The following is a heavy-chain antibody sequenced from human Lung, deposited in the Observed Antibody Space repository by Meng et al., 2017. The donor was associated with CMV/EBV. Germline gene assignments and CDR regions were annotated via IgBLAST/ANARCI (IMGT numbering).Heavy chain of an antibody. CDR1: GFTFSSYS. D-gene: IGHD3-3*01. CDR3: ARDVCGRDDFWSGCYDY. J-gene: IGHJ4*02. Sequence: GGSLRLXCAASGFTFSSYSMNWVRQAPGKGLEWVSSISSSSSYIYYADSVKGRFTISRDNAKNSLYLQMNSLRAEDTAVYYCARDVCGRDDFWSGCYDYWXQETLVTVSS. CDR2: ISSSSSYI. V-gene: IGHV3-21*01.